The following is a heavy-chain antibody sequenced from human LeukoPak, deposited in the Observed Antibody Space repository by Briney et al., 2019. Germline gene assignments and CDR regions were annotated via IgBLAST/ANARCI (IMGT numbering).Heavy chain of an antibody. CDR2: INPNSGGT. D-gene: IGHD3-16*01. J-gene: IGHJ3*02. Sequence: ASVKVSRKASGYTFTGYYMHWVRQAPGQGLEWMGWINPNSGGTNYAQKFQGRVTMTRDTSISTAYMELSRLRSDDTAVYYCARDALLCDAFDIWGQGTMATVSS. CDR3: ARDALLCDAFDI. V-gene: IGHV1-2*02. CDR1: GYTFTGYY.